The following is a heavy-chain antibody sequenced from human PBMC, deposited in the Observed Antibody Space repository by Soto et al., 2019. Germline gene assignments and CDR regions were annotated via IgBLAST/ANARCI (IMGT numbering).Heavy chain of an antibody. D-gene: IGHD4-17*01. Sequence: QVQLVQSGAEVKKPGASVQLSCKASGYTFTSQYIHWMRQAPGQVLEWLGLVNPSGGRTSYTQNFQGRVTMTSDTSTNTVYMELSGLRSEDTAIYYCARGREDGDYVFEHWGRGALVTVSS. CDR2: VNPSGGRT. J-gene: IGHJ4*02. V-gene: IGHV1-46*01. CDR3: ARGREDGDYVFEH. CDR1: GYTFTSQY.